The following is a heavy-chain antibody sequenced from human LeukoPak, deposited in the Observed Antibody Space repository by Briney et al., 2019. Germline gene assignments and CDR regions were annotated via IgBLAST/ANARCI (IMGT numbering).Heavy chain of an antibody. CDR2: FPSGGRT. CDR1: GFTVSTYS. D-gene: IGHD2-2*02. J-gene: IGHJ4*02. Sequence: PRGSLRLSCAASGFTVSTYSMSWVRQAPGKGLEWVATFPSGGRTSYADSVKGRFTISRDTSQNTVFLQMNSLRDEDTALYYCASILYGWGQGTLVTVSS. CDR3: ASILYG. V-gene: IGHV3-53*01.